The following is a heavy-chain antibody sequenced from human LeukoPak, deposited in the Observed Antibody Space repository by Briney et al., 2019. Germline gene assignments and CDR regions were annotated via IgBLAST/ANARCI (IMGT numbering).Heavy chain of an antibody. D-gene: IGHD1/OR15-1a*01. J-gene: IGHJ5*02. CDR2: IRYDGGNK. Sequence: PGGSLRLSCAASGFTFSSYGMHWVRQAPGKGLEWVAFIRYDGGNKYYADSVKGRFTISRDNSKNTLYLQMNSLRAEDTAVYYCAKNNQINWFDPWGQGTLVTVSS. V-gene: IGHV3-30*02. CDR1: GFTFSSYG. CDR3: AKNNQINWFDP.